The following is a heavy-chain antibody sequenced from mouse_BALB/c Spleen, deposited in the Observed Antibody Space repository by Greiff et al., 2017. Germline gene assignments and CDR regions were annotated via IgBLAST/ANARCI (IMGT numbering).Heavy chain of an antibody. CDR1: GFTFSSFG. J-gene: IGHJ2*01. CDR2: ISSGSSTI. Sequence: EVKLMESGGGLVQPGGSRKLSCAASGFTFSSFGMHWVRQAPEKGLEWVAYISSGSSTIYYADTVKGRFTISRDNPKNTLFLQMTSLRSEDTAMYYCARFALTGYYFDYWGQGTTLTVSS. V-gene: IGHV5-17*02. D-gene: IGHD4-1*01. CDR3: ARFALTGYYFDY.